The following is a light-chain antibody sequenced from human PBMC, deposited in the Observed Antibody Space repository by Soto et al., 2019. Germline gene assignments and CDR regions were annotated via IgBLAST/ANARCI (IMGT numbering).Light chain of an antibody. CDR3: QHYDNLPHA. CDR2: DAS. J-gene: IGKJ4*01. Sequence: DFEMTQSHSPLTASVGERVRITCNASQHISNYLTWYQQKPGKAPKLLIYDASNLKTGVPSRFSGSGSGTDFTLTISSLQPEDFATYYCQHYDNLPHAFGGGTKVDI. CDR1: QHISNY. V-gene: IGKV1-33*01.